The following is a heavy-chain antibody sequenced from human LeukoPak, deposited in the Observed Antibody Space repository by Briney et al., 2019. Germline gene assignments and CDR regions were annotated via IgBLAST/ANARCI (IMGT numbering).Heavy chain of an antibody. V-gene: IGHV3-21*01. D-gene: IGHD3-10*01. CDR2: ISSSSSYI. Sequence: GGSLRLSCAASGFTFSSYAMSWVRQAPGKGLEWVSAISSSSSYIYYADSVKGRFTISRDNAKNSLYLQMNSLRAENTAVYYCAREVRGVIPWFDPWGQGTLVTVSS. CDR3: AREVRGVIPWFDP. CDR1: GFTFSSYA. J-gene: IGHJ5*02.